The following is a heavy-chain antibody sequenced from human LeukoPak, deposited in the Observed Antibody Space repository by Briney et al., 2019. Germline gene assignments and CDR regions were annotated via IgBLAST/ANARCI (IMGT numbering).Heavy chain of an antibody. J-gene: IGHJ6*02. CDR3: ARMECSSTSCYNRYYYYGMDV. CDR1: GYTFTCYY. Sequence: ASVKVSCKASGYTFTCYYMHWVRQAPGQGREWMGWINPNSGGTNYAQKFQGRVTMTRDTSISTAYIELSRLRSDDTAVYYCARMECSSTSCYNRYYYYGMDVWGQGTTVTVSS. CDR2: INPNSGGT. D-gene: IGHD2-2*02. V-gene: IGHV1-2*02.